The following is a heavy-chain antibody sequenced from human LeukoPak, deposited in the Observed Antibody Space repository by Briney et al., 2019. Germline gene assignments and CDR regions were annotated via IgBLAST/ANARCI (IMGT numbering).Heavy chain of an antibody. CDR2: IRYDGSNK. J-gene: IGHJ4*02. CDR1: GFTFSSYG. V-gene: IGHV3-30*02. Sequence: PGGSLRLSCAASGFTFSSYGMHWVRQAPGKGLEWVAFIRYDGSNKYYADSVKGRFTISRDNAKNTLYLQMNSLRAEDTAVYYCARDPQMGIAVAGDYFDYWGQGTLVTVSS. CDR3: ARDPQMGIAVAGDYFDY. D-gene: IGHD6-19*01.